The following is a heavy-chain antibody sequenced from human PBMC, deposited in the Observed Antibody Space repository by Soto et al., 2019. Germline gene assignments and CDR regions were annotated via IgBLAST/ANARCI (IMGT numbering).Heavy chain of an antibody. CDR3: AKDVTLSFNMVRGDFVY. CDR1: GFTFSSCA. V-gene: IGHV3-23*01. J-gene: IGHJ4*02. CDR2: VSGSGGGT. Sequence: EVQLLESGGGLVRPGGSLRLSCAASGFTFSSCAMSWVRRAPGKGLGWVSVVSGSGGGTGYADSVKGRFTGSRDNSKNTLYLQMHSLRAEDTAVYYCAKDVTLSFNMVRGDFVYWGQGTVVTVSS. D-gene: IGHD3-10*01.